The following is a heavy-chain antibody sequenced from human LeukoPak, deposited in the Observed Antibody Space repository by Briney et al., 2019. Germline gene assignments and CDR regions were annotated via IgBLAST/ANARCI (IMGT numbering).Heavy chain of an antibody. V-gene: IGHV3-21*01. CDR2: ISSSSYI. Sequence: GGSLRLSCAASGFTFSSYSMNWVRQAPGKGLEWVSSISSSSYIYYADSVKGRFTISRDNAKNSLYLQMNSLRAEDTAVYYCARDSSRAVAGSFWFDPWGQGTLVTVSS. D-gene: IGHD6-19*01. J-gene: IGHJ5*02. CDR1: GFTFSSYS. CDR3: ARDSSRAVAGSFWFDP.